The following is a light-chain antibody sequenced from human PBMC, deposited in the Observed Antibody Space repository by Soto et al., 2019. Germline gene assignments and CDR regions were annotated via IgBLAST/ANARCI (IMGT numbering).Light chain of an antibody. CDR1: QSVSSY. CDR3: HHYNDWPPKQYT. CDR2: DAS. Sequence: EIGMTQSPATLSVSPGERATLSCRASQSVSSYLAWYQQKPGQAPRLLIYDASTRATGIPARFSGSGSGTEFTLTISSLQSEDFAVYYCHHYNDWPPKQYTFGQGTKLEIK. V-gene: IGKV3-15*01. J-gene: IGKJ2*01.